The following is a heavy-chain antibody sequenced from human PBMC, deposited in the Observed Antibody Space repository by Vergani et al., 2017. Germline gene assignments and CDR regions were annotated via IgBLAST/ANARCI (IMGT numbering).Heavy chain of an antibody. CDR2: IWYDGSNK. CDR3: ARAKYDSSGYDAFDI. J-gene: IGHJ3*02. CDR1: GFTFSSHG. Sequence: QVQLVESGGGVVQPGRSLRLSCAPSGFTFSSHGMHWVRQAPGKGLEWVAIIWYDGSNKYYADSVKGRFTISRDNSKNKLYLQMNSLRAEDTAVYYCARAKYDSSGYDAFDIWGQGTMVTVSS. V-gene: IGHV3-33*01. D-gene: IGHD3-22*01.